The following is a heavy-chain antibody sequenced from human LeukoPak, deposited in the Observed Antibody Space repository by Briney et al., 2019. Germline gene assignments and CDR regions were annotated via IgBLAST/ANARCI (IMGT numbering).Heavy chain of an antibody. V-gene: IGHV1-2*02. CDR2: INPDSGVT. CDR3: ACERRAGAPQLWL. J-gene: IGHJ4*02. Sequence: ASVKVSCKASGYTFTGYFMHWLRQAPGQGPQWMGWINPDSGVTNYAQKFQGRVTMTKDASSRTVYMELSRLRYDDTAVYYCACERRAGAPQLWLWGQGTLVTVSS. D-gene: IGHD3-16*01. CDR1: GYTFTGYF.